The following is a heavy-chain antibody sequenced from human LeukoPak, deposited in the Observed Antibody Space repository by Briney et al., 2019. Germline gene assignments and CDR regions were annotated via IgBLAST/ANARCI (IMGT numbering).Heavy chain of an antibody. CDR3: ARGGNSLYFDY. Sequence: GASLKIAFQGSGYRFTSYWIGWVRQMPGKGLEWMGIIYPGDSDTRYSPSFQGQVTISADKSISTAYLQWSSLKASDTAMYYCARGGNSLYFDYWGQGTLVTVSS. J-gene: IGHJ4*02. CDR1: GYRFTSYW. CDR2: IYPGDSDT. V-gene: IGHV5-51*01. D-gene: IGHD4-23*01.